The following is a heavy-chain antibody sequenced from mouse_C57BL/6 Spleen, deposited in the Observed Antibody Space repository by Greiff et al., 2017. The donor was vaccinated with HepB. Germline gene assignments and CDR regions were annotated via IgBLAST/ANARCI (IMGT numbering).Heavy chain of an antibody. CDR2: IYPGSGST. Sequence: QVQLQQPGAELVKPGASVKMSCKASGYTFTSYWITWVKQRPGQGLEWIGDIYPGSGSTNYNEKFKSKATLTVDTSSSTAHMQLSSLTSEDSAVYYCARSLTTEDYFDYWGQGTTLTVSS. V-gene: IGHV1-55*01. D-gene: IGHD1-1*01. CDR1: GYTFTSYW. J-gene: IGHJ2*01. CDR3: ARSLTTEDYFDY.